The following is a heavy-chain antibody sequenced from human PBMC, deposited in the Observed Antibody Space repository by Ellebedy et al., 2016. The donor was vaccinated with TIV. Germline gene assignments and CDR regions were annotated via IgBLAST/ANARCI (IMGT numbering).Heavy chain of an antibody. CDR2: IHSNGNT. V-gene: IGHV4-61*08. D-gene: IGHD3-10*01. J-gene: IGHJ4*02. CDR1: GDSISSGAHP. CDR3: ARHFNSGNYPLDY. Sequence: SETLSLXXAVSGDSISSGAHPWTWIRQPPGKRLEWIAYIHSNGNTIHNPSLKSRVTISVDTSENQFSLRLTSVTAADTAVYYCARHFNSGNYPLDYWGPGILVTVSS.